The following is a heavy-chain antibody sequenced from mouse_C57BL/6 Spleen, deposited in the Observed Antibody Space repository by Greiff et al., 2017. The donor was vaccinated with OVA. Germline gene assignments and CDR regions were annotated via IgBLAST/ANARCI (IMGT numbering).Heavy chain of an antibody. CDR1: GFTFSDYY. Sequence: EVQLVESGGGLVQPGGSLKLSCAASGFTFSDYYMYWVRQTPEKRLEWVAYISNGGGSTYYPDTVKGRFTISRDNAKNTLYLQMSRLESEDTAMYYCARLDYDLYYFDYWGQGTTLTVSS. CDR2: ISNGGGST. J-gene: IGHJ2*01. D-gene: IGHD2-4*01. V-gene: IGHV5-12*01. CDR3: ARLDYDLYYFDY.